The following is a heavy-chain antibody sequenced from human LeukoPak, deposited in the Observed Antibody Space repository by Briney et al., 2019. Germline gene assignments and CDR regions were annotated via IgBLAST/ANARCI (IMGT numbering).Heavy chain of an antibody. Sequence: PSATLSLTCSVSDGSISTYYWSWIRQPAGKGLEWIAQIHTSGSTNFNPSLKSRVSISMDTPNNQFSLMISSVTAADTAIYYCAGRGLSTGWTFDYWGHGTLVTVSS. CDR1: DGSISTYY. D-gene: IGHD6-19*01. CDR2: IHTSGST. CDR3: AGRGLSTGWTFDY. V-gene: IGHV4-4*07. J-gene: IGHJ4*01.